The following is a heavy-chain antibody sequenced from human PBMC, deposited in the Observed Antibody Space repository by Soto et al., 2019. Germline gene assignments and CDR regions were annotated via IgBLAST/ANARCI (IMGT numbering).Heavy chain of an antibody. V-gene: IGHV3-49*03. CDR3: TRVLTTVTSGY. Sequence: GRSLRLSCTASGFTFGDYAMSWFRQAPGKGLEWVSFIRSKGYGGTTEYAASVKGRFTISRDDSKGIAYLQMNSLKTEDTAVYYCTRVLTTVTSGYWGQGTLVTVSS. CDR2: IRSKGYGGTT. J-gene: IGHJ4*02. CDR1: GFTFGDYA. D-gene: IGHD4-17*01.